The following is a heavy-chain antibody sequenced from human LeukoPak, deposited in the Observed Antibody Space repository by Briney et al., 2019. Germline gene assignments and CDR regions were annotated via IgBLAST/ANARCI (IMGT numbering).Heavy chain of an antibody. Sequence: GGSLRLSCAASGFTFSSYAVHWVRQAPGKGLEWVAVISYDGSNKYYADSVKGRFTISRDNSKNTLYLQKNSLRAEDTAVYYCARDMSYYGSGSFNYWGQGTLVTVSS. D-gene: IGHD3-10*01. CDR3: ARDMSYYGSGSFNY. CDR2: ISYDGSNK. J-gene: IGHJ4*02. V-gene: IGHV3-30*04. CDR1: GFTFSSYA.